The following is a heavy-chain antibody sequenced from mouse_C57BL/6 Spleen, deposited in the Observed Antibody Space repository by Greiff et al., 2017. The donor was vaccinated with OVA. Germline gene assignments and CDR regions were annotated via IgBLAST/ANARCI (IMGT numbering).Heavy chain of an antibody. CDR2: IYPGAGDT. J-gene: IGHJ3*01. CDR3: GREGDHWFAY. V-gene: IGHV1-82*01. Sequence: QVQLKQSGPELVKPGASVKISCKASGYAFSSSWMNWVKQRPGKGLEWIGRIYPGAGDTNYHGKFKGKATLTADKSCSTAKMQHSRTSSEDSAVYCCGREGDHWFAYWGQGTPLTVSA. CDR1: GYAFSSSW.